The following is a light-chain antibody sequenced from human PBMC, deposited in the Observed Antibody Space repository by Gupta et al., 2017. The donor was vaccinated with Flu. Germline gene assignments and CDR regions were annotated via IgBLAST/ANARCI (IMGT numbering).Light chain of an antibody. V-gene: IGKV3-15*01. Sequence: TLSVSPGESPTLSCRASQTISSNLASYQQKPGQSPRLLIYGASIRATGIPARFSGSGSATEFTLTISSLLSDDFATYYCSYYYEWAPRWTFGQGTKLEI. CDR2: GAS. CDR3: SYYYEWAPRWT. CDR1: QTISSN. J-gene: IGKJ1*01.